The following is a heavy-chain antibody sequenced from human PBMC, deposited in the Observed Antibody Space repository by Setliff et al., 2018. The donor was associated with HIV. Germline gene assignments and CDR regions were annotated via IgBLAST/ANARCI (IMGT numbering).Heavy chain of an antibody. Sequence: SETLSLTCSVSGGSLSNTNYFWGWIRQPPGKGLEWIASVSYSGMSYHNPSLKSQVSISLDTSTNQSSLNLTSVTVADMAVYFCARCRVSPTLTRARYMDVWGKGTTVTVSS. D-gene: IGHD2-15*01. V-gene: IGHV4-39*07. J-gene: IGHJ6*03. CDR2: VSYSGMS. CDR3: ARCRVSPTLTRARYMDV. CDR1: GGSLSNTNYF.